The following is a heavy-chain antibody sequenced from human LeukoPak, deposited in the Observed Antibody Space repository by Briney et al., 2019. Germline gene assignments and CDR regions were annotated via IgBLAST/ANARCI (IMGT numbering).Heavy chain of an antibody. CDR1: GFTVTNYA. J-gene: IGHJ6*02. Sequence: GGSLRLSCLASGFTVTNYAMHWVRQAPGKGLDYVSVLYSRGTSTYYADSVKGRFTVSRDSSKNTLYLRMSSLRIEDTAIYYCVRDLSGMDVWGRGTTVTVSS. CDR3: VRDLSGMDV. V-gene: IGHV3-64D*06. D-gene: IGHD3-16*02. CDR2: LYSRGTST.